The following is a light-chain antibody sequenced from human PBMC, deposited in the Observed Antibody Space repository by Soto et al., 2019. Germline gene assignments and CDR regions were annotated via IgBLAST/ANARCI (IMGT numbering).Light chain of an antibody. CDR1: SSDVGGYNY. J-gene: IGLJ1*01. CDR3: SSYRRSSTLV. CDR2: EVS. V-gene: IGLV2-14*01. Sequence: QSVLIQPASVSGSPGQSITISCTGTSSDVGGYNYVSWYQQHPGKAPKLMIYEVSNRPSGVSNRFSGSKSGNTASLTISGLQAEDEADYYCSSYRRSSTLVFGTGTKLTVL.